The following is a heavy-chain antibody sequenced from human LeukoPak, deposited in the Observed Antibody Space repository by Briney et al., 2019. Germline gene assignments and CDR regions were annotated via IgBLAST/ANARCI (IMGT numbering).Heavy chain of an antibody. CDR1: GGSISSYY. Sequence: PSETLFLTCTVSGGSISSYYWSWIRQPPGKGLEWIGYIYYSGSTNYSPSLKSRVTISVDTSKNQFSLKLSSVTAADTAVYYCARDTTAAFFFDYWGQGTLVTVSS. J-gene: IGHJ4*02. V-gene: IGHV4-59*01. CDR3: ARDTTAAFFFDY. CDR2: IYYSGST. D-gene: IGHD1-14*01.